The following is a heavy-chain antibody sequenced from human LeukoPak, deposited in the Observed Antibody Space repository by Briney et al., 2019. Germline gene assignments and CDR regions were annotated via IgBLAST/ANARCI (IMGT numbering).Heavy chain of an antibody. D-gene: IGHD3-10*01. Sequence: TGGSLRLSCAASGFTFSSYAMSWVRQAPGKGLEWVSAISGSGGSTYYADSVKGRFTISRDNSKNTLYLQMNSLRAEDTAVYYCAKTLWFGEAYYMDVWGKGTTVTISS. CDR1: GFTFSSYA. CDR3: AKTLWFGEAYYMDV. CDR2: ISGSGGST. J-gene: IGHJ6*03. V-gene: IGHV3-23*01.